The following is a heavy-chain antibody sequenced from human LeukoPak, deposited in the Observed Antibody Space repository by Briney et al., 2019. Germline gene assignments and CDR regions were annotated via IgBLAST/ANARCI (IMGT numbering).Heavy chain of an antibody. V-gene: IGHV3-66*01. CDR2: IYSGGST. D-gene: IGHD6-13*01. Sequence: PGGSLRLSCAAFGXTVSSNYMTWVRQAPGKGLEWVSVIYSGGSTYYADSVRGRFTISRDNSKNTLYLQMNSLRAEDTALYYCATERDSSIDYWGQGTMVTVSS. CDR3: ATERDSSIDY. J-gene: IGHJ4*02. CDR1: GXTVSSNY.